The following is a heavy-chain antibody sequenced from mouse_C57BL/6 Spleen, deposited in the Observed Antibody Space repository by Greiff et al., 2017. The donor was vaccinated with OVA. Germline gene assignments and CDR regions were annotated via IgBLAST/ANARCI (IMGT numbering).Heavy chain of an antibody. CDR2: IYPGDGDT. J-gene: IGHJ3*01. CDR1: GYAFSSSW. CDR3: ARDDGSRGFAY. Sequence: QVQLKQSGPELVKPGASVKISCKASGYAFSSSWMNWVKQRPGKGLEWIGRIYPGDGDTNYNGKFKGKATLTAVKSSSTAYMQLSSLTSEDSAVYFCARDDGSRGFAYWGQGTLVTVSA. V-gene: IGHV1-82*01. D-gene: IGHD2-3*01.